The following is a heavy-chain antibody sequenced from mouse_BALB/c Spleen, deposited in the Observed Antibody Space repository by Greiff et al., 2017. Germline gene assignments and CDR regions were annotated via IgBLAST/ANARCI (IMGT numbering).Heavy chain of an antibody. D-gene: IGHD2-1*01. CDR1: GYSFTSYW. V-gene: IGHV1-5*01. CDR3: TRGEIYYGNLYAMDY. Sequence: EVQLQQSGTVLARPGASVKMSCKASGYSFTSYWMHWVKQRPGQGLEWIGAIYPGNSDTSYNQKFKGKAKLTAVTSASTAYMELSSLTNEDSAVYYCTRGEIYYGNLYAMDYWGQGTSVTVSS. CDR2: IYPGNSDT. J-gene: IGHJ4*01.